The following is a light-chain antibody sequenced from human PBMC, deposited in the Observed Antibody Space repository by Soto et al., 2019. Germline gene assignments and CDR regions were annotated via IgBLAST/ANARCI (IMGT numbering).Light chain of an antibody. V-gene: IGKV3-11*01. CDR1: QSVSIL. J-gene: IGKJ4*01. CDR3: QQRSNWLT. Sequence: EIVMTQSPATLSVSPGERATLSCRASQSVSILLAWYQQKPGQAPRLLIYGASTRATGIPARFSGSGSGTDFTLTISSLEPEDFAVYYCQQRSNWLTFGGGTKVDIK. CDR2: GAS.